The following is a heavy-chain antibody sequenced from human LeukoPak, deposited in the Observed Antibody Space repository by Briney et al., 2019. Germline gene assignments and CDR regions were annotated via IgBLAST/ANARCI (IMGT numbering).Heavy chain of an antibody. CDR1: GGSISSYY. CDR2: IYYSGST. D-gene: IGHD1-7*01. Sequence: SETLSLTYTVSGGSISSYYWSWIRQPPGKGLEWIGYIYYSGSTNYNPSLKSRVTISVDTSKNQFSLKLSSVTAADTAVYYCARADQTGTPFDYWGQGTLVTVSS. CDR3: ARADQTGTPFDY. J-gene: IGHJ4*02. V-gene: IGHV4-59*01.